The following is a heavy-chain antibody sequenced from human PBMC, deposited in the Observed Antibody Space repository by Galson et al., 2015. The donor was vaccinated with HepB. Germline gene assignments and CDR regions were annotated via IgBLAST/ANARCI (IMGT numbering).Heavy chain of an antibody. CDR3: ARFPSSSEAVRTSHWYFDL. V-gene: IGHV3-74*01. Sequence: SLRLSCAASGFTFSSHWMHWVRQAPGKGLAWVSRVTSDGINTRYADSVNGRFTISRDNAKSTLYLQMKSLTAEDTAVYYCARFPSSSEAVRTSHWYFDLWGRGTLVTVSS. CDR2: VTSDGINT. D-gene: IGHD3-10*01. CDR1: GFTFSSHW. J-gene: IGHJ2*01.